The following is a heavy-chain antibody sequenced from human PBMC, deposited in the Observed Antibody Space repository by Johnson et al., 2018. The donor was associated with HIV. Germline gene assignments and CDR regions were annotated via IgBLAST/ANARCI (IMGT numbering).Heavy chain of an antibody. Sequence: VQLVESGGGLVQPGGSLRLSCAASGFTFSIYDMHWVRQVTGKGLEWVSAIGTAGDTYYPGSVKGRFPISRENAQNSLYLQMNRLRGEDTALYHCAKDMGSSWYDPWDAFDIWGQGTVVTVSS. D-gene: IGHD6-13*01. J-gene: IGHJ3*02. V-gene: IGHV3-13*01. CDR3: AKDMGSSWYDPWDAFDI. CDR1: GFTFSIYD. CDR2: IGTAGDT.